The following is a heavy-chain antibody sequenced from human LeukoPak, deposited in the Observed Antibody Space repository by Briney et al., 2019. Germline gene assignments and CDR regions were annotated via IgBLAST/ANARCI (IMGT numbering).Heavy chain of an antibody. D-gene: IGHD5-12*01. J-gene: IGHJ4*02. Sequence: PGGSLRLSCAASGFTFSSYSMAWVRQAPGKGLEWVSYISIRSSTIYYADSVKGRFTISRDNSKNTLYLQMNSLRAEDTAVYYCARGPSGYHNTGGQGTLVTVSS. CDR3: ARGPSGYHNT. CDR2: ISIRSSTI. CDR1: GFTFSSYS. V-gene: IGHV3-48*01.